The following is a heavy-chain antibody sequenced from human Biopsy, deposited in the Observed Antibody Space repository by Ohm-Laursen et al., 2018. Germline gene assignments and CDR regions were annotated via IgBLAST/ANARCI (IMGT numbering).Heavy chain of an antibody. J-gene: IGHJ6*02. CDR3: ARIFLVGVTPGYGMDV. D-gene: IGHD1-26*01. CDR2: ISSSGNFM. CDR1: NFTFSSYA. Sequence: SLRLSCAASNFTFSSYAMSWVRQAPGKGLEWVSSISSSGNFMYYTDPVKGRFTISRDNAKNSLYLQMNSLRAEDTALYYCARIFLVGVTPGYGMDVWGQGTTVTVSS. V-gene: IGHV3-21*01.